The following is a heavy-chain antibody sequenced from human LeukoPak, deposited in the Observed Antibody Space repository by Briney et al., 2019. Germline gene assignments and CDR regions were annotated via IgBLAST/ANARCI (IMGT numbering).Heavy chain of an antibody. J-gene: IGHJ4*02. CDR2: ISWNSGSI. D-gene: IGHD6-19*01. CDR1: GFTFDDYA. Sequence: PGGSLRLSCEASGFTFDDYAMHWVRQAPGKGLEWVSGISWNSGSIGHADSVKGRFTISRDNAKNSLYLQMNSLRAEDTALYYCARLSAQDYFDYWGQGTLVTVSS. V-gene: IGHV3-9*01. CDR3: ARLSAQDYFDY.